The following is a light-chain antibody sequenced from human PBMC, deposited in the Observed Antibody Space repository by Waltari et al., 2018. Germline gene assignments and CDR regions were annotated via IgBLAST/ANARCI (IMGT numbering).Light chain of an antibody. CDR3: QSTDNSATYVV. Sequence: SYDLTQTPSVSVSPGQTARITCPGNVLPKEYAYWYQPKPGQAPLLVIYKDSERPSEIPERFSGSSSGTTATLTISGVLPEDEADYYCQSTDNSATYVVFGGGTKLTVL. CDR2: KDS. J-gene: IGLJ3*02. CDR1: VLPKEY. V-gene: IGLV3-25*03.